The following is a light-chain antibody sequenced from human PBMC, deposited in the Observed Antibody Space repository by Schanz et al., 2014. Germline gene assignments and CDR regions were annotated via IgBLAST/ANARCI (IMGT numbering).Light chain of an antibody. CDR3: QQSSSTPWT. J-gene: IGKJ1*01. CDR2: SAS. Sequence: DIQMTQSPSSLSASVGDRVTITCRASQSVSTHLSWYQQKPGKAPTLLIYSASSLETGAPSRFSGGGSGTDFTLTISSLQPEDFATYYCQQSSSTPWTFGQGTKVEIK. V-gene: IGKV1-39*01. CDR1: QSVSTH.